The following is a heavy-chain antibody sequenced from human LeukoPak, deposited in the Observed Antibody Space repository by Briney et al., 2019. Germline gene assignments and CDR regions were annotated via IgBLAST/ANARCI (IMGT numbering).Heavy chain of an antibody. CDR1: GFTVSSNS. Sequence: GGSLRLSCTVSGFTVSSNSMSWVRQAPGKGLEWVSSISSSSSYIYYADSVKGRFTISRDNAKNSLYLQMNSLRAEDTAVYYCGILSSWSDPFDYWGQGTLVTVSS. D-gene: IGHD6-6*01. J-gene: IGHJ4*02. CDR2: ISSSSSYI. CDR3: GILSSWSDPFDY. V-gene: IGHV3-21*01.